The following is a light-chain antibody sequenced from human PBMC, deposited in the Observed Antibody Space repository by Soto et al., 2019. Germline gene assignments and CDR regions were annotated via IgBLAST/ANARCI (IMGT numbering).Light chain of an antibody. CDR2: SAS. CDR3: QERNRWPRGT. CDR1: QSVSVN. V-gene: IGKV3-11*01. Sequence: EVVLTQSPATLSLSPGEIATLSCRASQSVSVNLAWYQQKPGQAPRPLIYSASDRAPGIPARFSGRGSGTYFTLTISSLEPEDFAVYYCQERNRWPRGTFGGGTNVEIK. J-gene: IGKJ4*01.